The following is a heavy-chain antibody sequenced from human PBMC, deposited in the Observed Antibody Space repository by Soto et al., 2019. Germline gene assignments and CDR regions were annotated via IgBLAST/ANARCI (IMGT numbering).Heavy chain of an antibody. CDR2: ISYDGSNK. CDR3: ANSIETYYDSSVPNY. V-gene: IGHV3-30*18. Sequence: GGSLRLSCAASGFTFSSYGMHWVRQAPGKGLEWVAVISYDGSNKYYADSVKGRFTISRDNSKNTLYLQMNSLRAEDTAVYYCANSIETYYDSSVPNYWGQGTLVTVSS. CDR1: GFTFSSYG. D-gene: IGHD3-22*01. J-gene: IGHJ4*02.